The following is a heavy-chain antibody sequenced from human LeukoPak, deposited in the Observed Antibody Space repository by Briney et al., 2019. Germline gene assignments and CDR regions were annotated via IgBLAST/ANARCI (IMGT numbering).Heavy chain of an antibody. J-gene: IGHJ4*02. D-gene: IGHD3-3*01. V-gene: IGHV1-8*01. CDR1: GYTFTTYD. CDR2: MNPNSGNT. Sequence: ASVKVSCKASGYTFTTYDINWVRQATGQGLEWMGWMNPNSGNTGYAQKFQGRVTMTRNTSISTAYMELSSLRSEDTAVYYCARAPSGDSPLDYWGQGTLVTASS. CDR3: ARAPSGDSPLDY.